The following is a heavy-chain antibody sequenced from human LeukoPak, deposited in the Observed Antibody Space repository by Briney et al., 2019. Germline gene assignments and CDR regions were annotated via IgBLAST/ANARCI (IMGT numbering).Heavy chain of an antibody. CDR1: AYTFTGYY. D-gene: IGHD2-15*01. J-gene: IGHJ4*02. CDR3: ARVGGYYFAPDY. V-gene: IGHV1-2*02. Sequence: ASVTVSCKASAYTFTGYYMHWVRQAPGQGLEWMGWIYPNSGGTNYAQKFQGRVTMTRDTSISTAYMELSRLRSDDTAVYYCARVGGYYFAPDYWGQGTLVTVSS. CDR2: IYPNSGGT.